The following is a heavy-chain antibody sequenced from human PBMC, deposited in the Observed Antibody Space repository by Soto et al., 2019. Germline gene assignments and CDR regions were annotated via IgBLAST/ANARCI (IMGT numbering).Heavy chain of an antibody. J-gene: IGHJ4*02. CDR3: ARHYPIGNNWNYFDY. CDR2: IFYTGST. V-gene: IGHV4-59*08. CDR1: DGSISSYY. Sequence: SETLSLTWTVSDGSISSYYWGWILQPPGKGLEWIGYIFYTGSTNYNPSLKSRVTISVDTSKNQFSLKLSSVTAADTAVYYCARHYPIGNNWNYFDYWGQGTLVTVSS. D-gene: IGHD1-1*01.